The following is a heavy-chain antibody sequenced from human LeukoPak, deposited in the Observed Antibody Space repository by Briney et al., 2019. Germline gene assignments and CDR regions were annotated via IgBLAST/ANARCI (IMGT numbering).Heavy chain of an antibody. D-gene: IGHD2/OR15-2a*01. CDR3: ARQIIAVNAFDI. CDR1: GVSISSTFDY. J-gene: IGHJ3*02. Sequence: SETLSLTCAVSGVSISSTFDYWGWIRQPPGKGLEWSGSIYYSGSTFYNPSLTSQVIISVATSKTQFPLKLSSVTAADTAVYYCARQIIAVNAFDIWGPGTMVTVSS. CDR2: IYYSGST. V-gene: IGHV4-39*01.